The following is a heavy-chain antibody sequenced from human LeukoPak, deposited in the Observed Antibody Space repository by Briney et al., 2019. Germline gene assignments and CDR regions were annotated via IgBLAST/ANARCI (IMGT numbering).Heavy chain of an antibody. CDR1: GFTFNTYN. Sequence: PGGSLRLSCAASGFTFNTYNMNWVRQAPGKGVEWVSYITSGSGSIYYADSVKGRFTISRDNAKNSLYLQMNSLRDEDTAVYYCARGRTATPYFDSWGQGTLVTVSS. V-gene: IGHV3-48*02. CDR3: ARGRTATPYFDS. CDR2: ITSGSGSI. D-gene: IGHD5-18*01. J-gene: IGHJ4*02.